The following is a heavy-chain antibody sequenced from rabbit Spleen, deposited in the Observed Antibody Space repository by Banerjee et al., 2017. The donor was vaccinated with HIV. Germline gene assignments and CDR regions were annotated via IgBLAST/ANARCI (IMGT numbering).Heavy chain of an antibody. Sequence: QEQLVESGGGLVQPEGSLTLTCTASGFSFSDRDVMCWVRQAPGKGLEWIACINAATGKPVYATWAKGRFTISRTSSTTVTLRMTSLTAADRATYFCARDLAGAIGWNFYLWGPGTLVTVS. J-gene: IGHJ6*01. CDR1: GFSFSDRDV. CDR3: ARDLAGAIGWNFYL. CDR2: INAATGKP. D-gene: IGHD4-1*01. V-gene: IGHV1S45*01.